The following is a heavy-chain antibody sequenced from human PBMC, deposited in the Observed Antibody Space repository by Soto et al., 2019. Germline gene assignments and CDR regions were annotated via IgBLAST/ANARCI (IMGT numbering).Heavy chain of an antibody. CDR3: ARERAVQFGITGTYYYYYGMDV. CDR1: GYTFTSYA. D-gene: IGHD1-20*01. J-gene: IGHJ6*02. CDR2: INAGNGNT. V-gene: IGHV1-3*01. Sequence: GASVKVSCKASGYTFTSYAMHWVRQAPGQRLEWMGWINAGNGNTKYSQKFQGRVTITRDTSASTAHMELSSLRSEDTAVYYCARERAVQFGITGTYYYYYGMDVWGQGTTVTVSS.